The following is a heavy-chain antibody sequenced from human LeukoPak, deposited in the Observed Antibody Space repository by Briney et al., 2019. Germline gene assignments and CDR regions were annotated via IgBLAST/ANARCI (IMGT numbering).Heavy chain of an antibody. J-gene: IGHJ4*02. Sequence: SETLSLTCTVSGGSISSGGYYWSWIRQHPGKGLEWIGYIYYSGSTYYNPSLKSRVTISVDTSKNQYSRKLSSVTAADTAVYYCARGLRGSGDSSWGQGTLVTVSS. CDR2: IYYSGST. D-gene: IGHD3-22*01. CDR3: ARGLRGSGDSS. V-gene: IGHV4-31*03. CDR1: GGSISSGGYY.